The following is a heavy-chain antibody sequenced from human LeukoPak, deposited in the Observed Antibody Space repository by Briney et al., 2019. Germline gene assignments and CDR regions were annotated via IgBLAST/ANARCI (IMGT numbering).Heavy chain of an antibody. V-gene: IGHV4-59*01. CDR1: GSSIKNYF. J-gene: IGHJ5*02. Sequence: SETLSLTCTVSGSSIKNYFWSWVRQSPGKGLEWIGYIYFSGSANYNPSLKSRVAISINTSKNQFSLTLSSVTAVDTAVYYCSRSYTSTWRSPFDPWGQGTLVTVSS. CDR2: IYFSGSA. D-gene: IGHD1-1*01. CDR3: SRSYTSTWRSPFDP.